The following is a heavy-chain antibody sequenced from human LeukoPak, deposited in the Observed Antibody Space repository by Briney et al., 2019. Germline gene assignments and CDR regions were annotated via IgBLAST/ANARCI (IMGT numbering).Heavy chain of an antibody. CDR2: TWYDGSIR. CDR3: ARGYYGTGKFDY. CDR1: GFTFNTYV. J-gene: IGHJ4*02. D-gene: IGHD3-10*01. Sequence: GRSLRLSCGASGFTFNTYVIHCVRQAPGKGLEWVAVTWYDGSIRYYADSVKGRFSISRDNIKNTVYLQMNSLRAEDTAVYYCARGYYGTGKFDYWGQGTLVTVSS. V-gene: IGHV3-33*01.